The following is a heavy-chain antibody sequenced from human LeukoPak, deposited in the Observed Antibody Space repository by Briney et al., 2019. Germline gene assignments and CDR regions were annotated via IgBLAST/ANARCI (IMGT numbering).Heavy chain of an antibody. Sequence: SETLSLTCTVSGGSISSSSYYWGWIRQPPGKGLEWIGSIYYSGSTYYNPSLKSRVTISVDTSKTQFSLKLSSVTAADTAVYYCARHRRSDIVALYYYYYGMDVWGQATTVTVSS. CDR2: IYYSGST. CDR3: ARHRRSDIVALYYYYYGMDV. V-gene: IGHV4-39*01. J-gene: IGHJ6*02. CDR1: GGSISSSSYY. D-gene: IGHD5-12*01.